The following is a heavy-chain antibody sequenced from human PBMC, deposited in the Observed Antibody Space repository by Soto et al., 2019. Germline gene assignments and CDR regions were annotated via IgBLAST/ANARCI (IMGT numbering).Heavy chain of an antibody. CDR3: EIKGARIAVAG. CDR1: GFTFSSYA. V-gene: IGHV3-23*01. J-gene: IGHJ4*02. CDR2: ISGSGGST. Sequence: GGSLRLSCAASGFTFSSYAMSWVRQAPGKGLEWVSAISGSGGSTYYADSVKGRFTISRDNSKNTLYLQMNSLRAEDTAVYYCEIKGARIAVAGGGQGTLVTVSS. D-gene: IGHD6-19*01.